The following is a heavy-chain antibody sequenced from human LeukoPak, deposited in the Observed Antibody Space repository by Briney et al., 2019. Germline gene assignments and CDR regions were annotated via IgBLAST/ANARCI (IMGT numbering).Heavy chain of an antibody. J-gene: IGHJ4*02. Sequence: SETLSLTCAVYGGSFSGYYWSWIRQPPGKGLEWIGEINHSGSTNYNPSLKSRVTISVDTSKNQFSLKLSSVTAADTAVYYCARVEDSSGYLSYFDYWGQGTLVTVSS. CDR2: INHSGST. CDR3: ARVEDSSGYLSYFDY. V-gene: IGHV4-34*01. CDR1: GGSFSGYY. D-gene: IGHD3-22*01.